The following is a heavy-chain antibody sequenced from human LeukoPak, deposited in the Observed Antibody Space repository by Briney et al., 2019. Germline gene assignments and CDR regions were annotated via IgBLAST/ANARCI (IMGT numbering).Heavy chain of an antibody. V-gene: IGHV3-21*04. D-gene: IGHD3-16*02. CDR2: ISSSSGYI. CDR3: AKPLMITFGGVIVASAPDY. CDR1: GFTFSSYS. J-gene: IGHJ4*02. Sequence: PGGSLRLSCAASGFTFSSYSMNWVRQAPGKGLEWVSSISSSSGYIYYADSVKGRFTISRDNAKNSLYLQTNSLRAEDTAVYYCAKPLMITFGGVIVASAPDYWGQGTLVTVSS.